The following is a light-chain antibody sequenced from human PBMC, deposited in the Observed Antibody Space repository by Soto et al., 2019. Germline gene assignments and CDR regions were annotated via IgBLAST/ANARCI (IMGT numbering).Light chain of an antibody. CDR2: SDN. CDR1: SSNIGSNT. Sequence: QSVLTQPPSASATPGQTVTISCSGSSSNIGSNTVNWYQQLPGTAPKLLIYSDNQRPSGVPDRFSGSKSGTSASLAISGLQSEDEADYYCAAWDDSLKVVFGGGTKLTVL. J-gene: IGLJ3*02. CDR3: AAWDDSLKVV. V-gene: IGLV1-44*01.